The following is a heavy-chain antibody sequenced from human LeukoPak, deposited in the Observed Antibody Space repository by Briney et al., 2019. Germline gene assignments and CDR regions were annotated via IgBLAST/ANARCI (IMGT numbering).Heavy chain of an antibody. J-gene: IGHJ4*02. CDR1: GFTFSNAW. Sequence: PGGSLGLSCAASGFTFSNAWMSWVRQAPGKGLEWVGRIKSKTDGGTTDYAAPVKGRFTISRDDSKNTLYLQMNSLKTEDTAVYYCTTDGARYFDWFEDYWGQGTLVTVSS. D-gene: IGHD3-9*01. CDR2: IKSKTDGGTT. CDR3: TTDGARYFDWFEDY. V-gene: IGHV3-15*01.